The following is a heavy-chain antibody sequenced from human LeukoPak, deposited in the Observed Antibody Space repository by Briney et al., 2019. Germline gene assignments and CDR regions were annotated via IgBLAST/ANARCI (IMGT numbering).Heavy chain of an antibody. D-gene: IGHD2-2*01. CDR1: GFTFRSYW. J-gene: IGHJ4*02. V-gene: IGHV3-74*03. Sequence: GGSLRLSCAASGFTFRSYWMHWVRQAPGKGLVWVSRISSDGSSTTYADSVKGRFTISRDNAKNTLHLQMNRLRDEDTAVYYCARVSVCSSTSCYSVFDYLGQGTLVTVSS. CDR3: ARVSVCSSTSCYSVFDY. CDR2: ISSDGSST.